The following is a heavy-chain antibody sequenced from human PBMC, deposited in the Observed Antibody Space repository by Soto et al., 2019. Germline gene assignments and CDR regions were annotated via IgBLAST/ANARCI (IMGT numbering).Heavy chain of an antibody. CDR1: GGTFSSYA. D-gene: IGHD5-12*01. CDR2: IIPIFGTA. CDR3: ARDKSRGDGYKSYYYYYGMDV. V-gene: IGHV1-69*13. Sequence: SVKVSCRASGGTFSSYAISWVRQAPGQGLEWMGGIIPIFGTANYAQKFQGRVTITADESTSTAYMELSSLRSEDTAVYYCARDKSRGDGYKSYYYYYGMDVRGQGTTVTVSS. J-gene: IGHJ6*02.